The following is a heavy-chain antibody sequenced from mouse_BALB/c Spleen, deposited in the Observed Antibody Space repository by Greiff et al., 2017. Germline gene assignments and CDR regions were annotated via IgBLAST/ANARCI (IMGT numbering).Heavy chain of an antibody. CDR3: ATHWDVGFAY. CDR1: GYTFPDYA. CDR2: ISTYNGDV. J-gene: IGHJ3*01. V-gene: IGHV1S137*01. D-gene: IGHD4-1*01. Sequence: QVKLQQSGAELVRPGVSVKISCKGSGYTFPDYAMHWVKQSHARSLQWIGVISTYNGDVSYKLKFKAKATMTVDKSSSTAYMELARLTSEDSALYYGATHWDVGFAYWGQGTLVTVSA.